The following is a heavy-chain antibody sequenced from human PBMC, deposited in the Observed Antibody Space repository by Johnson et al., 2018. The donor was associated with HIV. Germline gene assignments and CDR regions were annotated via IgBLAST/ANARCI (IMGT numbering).Heavy chain of an antibody. Sequence: QVQLVESGGGVVQPGRSLKIYCEVSEFTFSSYGMHWVRQAPGKGLEWVAVISYDGSNKYYADSVKGRFTISRDNSKNTLYLQMNSLRAEDTAVYYCALYPPDAFDIWGQGTMVTVSS. D-gene: IGHD5/OR15-5a*01. V-gene: IGHV3-30*03. CDR2: ISYDGSNK. CDR3: ALYPPDAFDI. J-gene: IGHJ3*02. CDR1: EFTFSSYG.